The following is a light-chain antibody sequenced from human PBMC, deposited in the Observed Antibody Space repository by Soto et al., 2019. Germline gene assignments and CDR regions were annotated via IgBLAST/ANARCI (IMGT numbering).Light chain of an antibody. CDR2: GAS. J-gene: IGKJ1*01. Sequence: EIVLTQSPGTLSLSPGEGATLSCRASQSISSSYLAWYQHNRGQAPRLLIYGASTRAAGTPDRFSGSGSGTDFTLTISRLEPEDVAVYYCQQYGSSRWTFGQGTKVEIK. CDR3: QQYGSSRWT. V-gene: IGKV3-20*01. CDR1: QSISSSY.